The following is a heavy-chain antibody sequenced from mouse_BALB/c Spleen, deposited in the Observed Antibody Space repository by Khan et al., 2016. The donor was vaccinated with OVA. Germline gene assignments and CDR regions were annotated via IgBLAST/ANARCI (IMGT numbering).Heavy chain of an antibody. J-gene: IGHJ1*01. V-gene: IGHV2-6-4*01. CDR2: IWVGGST. D-gene: IGHD3-3*01. Sequence: VKLLESGPGLVAPSQSLSITCTVSGFSLSRYSVHWVRQPPGKGLEWLGMIWVGGSTDYNSALKSRLSISKDNSKSQVFLKMNSLQTDDTAMYYCARNRDGGSYWYFDVWGAGTTVTVSS. CDR1: GFSLSRYS. CDR3: ARNRDGGSYWYFDV.